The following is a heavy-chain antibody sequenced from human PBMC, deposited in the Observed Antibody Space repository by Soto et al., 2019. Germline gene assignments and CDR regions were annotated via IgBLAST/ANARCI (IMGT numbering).Heavy chain of an antibody. J-gene: IGHJ4*02. CDR2: IFHDGTA. D-gene: IGHD2-2*01. CDR3: ARLGYDTRLNYMYFAF. V-gene: IGHV4-4*02. CDR1: GVSLTSGNW. Sequence: ASETLSLTCAVSGVSLTSGNWWTWVRQSPQRGLEYIGEIFHDGTANYYPSFERRVAMSVDTSRNQFSLKLTSVTAADTAVYFCARLGYDTRLNYMYFAFWGPGTLVT.